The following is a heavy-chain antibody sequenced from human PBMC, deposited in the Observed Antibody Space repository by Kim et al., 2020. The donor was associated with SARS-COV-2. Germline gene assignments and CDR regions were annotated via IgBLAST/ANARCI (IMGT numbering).Heavy chain of an antibody. J-gene: IGHJ4*01. Sequence: GGSLRLSCAASGFTFSSYAMSWVRQAPGKGLEWASGITGSGASTYYADSVKGRFTVSRDSSKNTLYLQMNSLTAEDTALYFCAKDGGYSSGCYYFDYWG. V-gene: IGHV3-23*01. CDR2: ITGSGAST. CDR1: GFTFSSYA. CDR3: AKDGGYSSGCYYFDY. D-gene: IGHD6-19*01.